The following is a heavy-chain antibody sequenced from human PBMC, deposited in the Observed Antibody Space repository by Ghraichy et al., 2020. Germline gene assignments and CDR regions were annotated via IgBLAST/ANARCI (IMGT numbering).Heavy chain of an antibody. J-gene: IGHJ6*02. D-gene: IGHD2-15*01. CDR3: ARIPPGSAGYRGYYYYGMDV. CDR2: IDWDDDK. Sequence: SGPTLVKPTQTLTLTCTFSGFSLSTSGMCVSWIRQPPGKALEWLALIDWDDDKYYSTSLKTRLTISKDTSKNQVVLTMTNMDPVDTATYYCARIPPGSAGYRGYYYYGMDVWGQGTTVTVSS. CDR1: GFSLSTSGMC. V-gene: IGHV2-70*01.